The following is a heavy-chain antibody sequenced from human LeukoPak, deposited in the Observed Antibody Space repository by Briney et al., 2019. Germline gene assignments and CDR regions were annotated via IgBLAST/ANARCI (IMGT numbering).Heavy chain of an antibody. Sequence: GGSLRLSCAASGFTFSSYGMHWVRQAPGKGLEWVSYISSSSSTIYYADSVKGRFTISRDNAKNSLYLQMNSLRAEDTAVYYCARGQVAFDIWGQGTMVTVSS. CDR2: ISSSSSTI. V-gene: IGHV3-48*04. CDR1: GFTFSSYG. CDR3: ARGQVAFDI. J-gene: IGHJ3*02.